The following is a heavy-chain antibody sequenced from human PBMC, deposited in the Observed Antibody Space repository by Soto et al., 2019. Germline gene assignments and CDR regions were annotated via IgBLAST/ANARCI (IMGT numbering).Heavy chain of an antibody. J-gene: IGHJ6*03. CDR1: GGSISSSSYY. D-gene: IGHD3-9*01. V-gene: IGHV4-39*01. Sequence: SETLSLTCTVSGGSISSSSYYWGWIRQPPGKGLEWIGSIYYSGSTYYNPSLKSRVTISVDTSKNQFSLKLSSVTAADTAVYYCARQAAIFDWLLSPPYYYYYMDVWGKGTTVTVSS. CDR3: ARQAAIFDWLLSPPYYYYYMDV. CDR2: IYYSGST.